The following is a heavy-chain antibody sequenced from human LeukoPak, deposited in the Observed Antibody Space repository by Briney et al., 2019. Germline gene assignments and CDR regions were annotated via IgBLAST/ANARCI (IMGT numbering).Heavy chain of an antibody. Sequence: GGSLRLSCAASGFTFSGSAMHWVRQASGKGRDWVGRIRSKANSYATAYAASVKGRFTISRDDSKNTAYLQMNSLKTEDTAVYYCTTTVVVVAASCWGQGTMVTVSS. CDR1: GFTFSGSA. CDR2: IRSKANSYAT. D-gene: IGHD2-15*01. V-gene: IGHV3-73*01. CDR3: TTTVVVVAASC. J-gene: IGHJ3*01.